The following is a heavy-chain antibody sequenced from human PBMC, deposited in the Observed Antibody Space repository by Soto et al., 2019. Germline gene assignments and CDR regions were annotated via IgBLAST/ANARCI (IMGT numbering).Heavy chain of an antibody. CDR3: ARTSEGVVVAATQPVPGGMDV. V-gene: IGHV1-2*04. Sequence: QVQLVQSGAEVKKPGASVKVSCKASGYTFTGYYMHWVRQAPGQGLEWMGWINPNSGGTNYAQKFQGWVTMTRDTSISTAYMELSRLRSDDTAVYYCARTSEGVVVAATQPVPGGMDVWGQGTTVTVSS. CDR2: INPNSGGT. J-gene: IGHJ6*02. D-gene: IGHD2-15*01. CDR1: GYTFTGYY.